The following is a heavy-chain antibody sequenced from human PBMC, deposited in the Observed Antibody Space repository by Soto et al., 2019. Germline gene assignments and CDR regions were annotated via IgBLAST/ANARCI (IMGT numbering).Heavy chain of an antibody. CDR2: VFYTGFT. Sequence: KPSETLSLTCAVSGGSISGSYYYWGWLRQSPGKGPEWIGSVFYTGFTSYNPSLESRFSVSVDTTKNQFSLKLSGVSAADPAVYYCAASQNGYNWNYFDHWGQGGLVTVSS. J-gene: IGHJ4*02. V-gene: IGHV4-39*01. D-gene: IGHD1-20*01. CDR1: GGSISGSYYY. CDR3: AASQNGYNWNYFDH.